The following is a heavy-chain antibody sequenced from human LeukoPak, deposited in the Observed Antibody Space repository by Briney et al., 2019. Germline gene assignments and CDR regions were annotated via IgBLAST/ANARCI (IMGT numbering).Heavy chain of an antibody. D-gene: IGHD1-1*01. CDR1: GFDLSVHA. J-gene: IGHJ3*01. CDR3: VKDQTPYNRRYDAFDL. V-gene: IGHV3-23*01. Sequence: GGSLRLSCAASGFDLSVHAMSWVRQAPGKGLEWVSSIGGGPSETYYADSVKGRFTISRDNSKKTVNLQINSLRAEDTALYYCVKDQTPYNRRYDAFDLWGQGTMVLVSS. CDR2: IGGGPSET.